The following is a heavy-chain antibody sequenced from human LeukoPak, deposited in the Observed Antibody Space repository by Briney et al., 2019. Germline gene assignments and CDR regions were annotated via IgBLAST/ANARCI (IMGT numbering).Heavy chain of an antibody. Sequence: NHGESLKISCQVSGYSFTSYWIAWVRQMPGKGLEWMGIIYPGDSDTRYSPSFQGQVTISADKSISTAYLQWSSLKASDTAMYYRARLAMITGTPSFDYWGQGTLVTVSS. CDR2: IYPGDSDT. CDR3: ARLAMITGTPSFDY. V-gene: IGHV5-51*01. D-gene: IGHD1-7*01. CDR1: GYSFTSYW. J-gene: IGHJ4*02.